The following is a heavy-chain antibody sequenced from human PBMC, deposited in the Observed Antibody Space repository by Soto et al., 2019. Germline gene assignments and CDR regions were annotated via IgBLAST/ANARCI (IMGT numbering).Heavy chain of an antibody. D-gene: IGHD1-26*01. V-gene: IGHV1-69*06. CDR3: ASERSAQYFDF. CDR1: GGTFSSHG. Sequence: QVQLVQSGTVVQRRGSSVKVSCQASGGTFSSHGMAWVRQAPGQGLEWMGGIIPTFGTPTYAPKFQGRVTITADKSTNTAYMELSSLRSEDTGVYYCASERSAQYFDFWGQGTLITASS. CDR2: IIPTFGTP. J-gene: IGHJ4*02.